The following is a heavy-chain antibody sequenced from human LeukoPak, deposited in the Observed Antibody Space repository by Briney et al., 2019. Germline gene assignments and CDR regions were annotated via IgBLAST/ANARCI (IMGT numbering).Heavy chain of an antibody. CDR2: ISAYNGNT. V-gene: IGHV1-18*01. D-gene: IGHD5-12*01. CDR1: GYAFTSYG. J-gene: IGHJ4*02. Sequence: ASVKVSCKASGYAFTSYGISWVRQAPGQGLEWMGRISAYNGNTNYAQKLQGRVTMTTDTSTSTAYMELRSLRSDDTAVYYCARDSGIVATTRGDFDYWGQGTLVTVSS. CDR3: ARDSGIVATTRGDFDY.